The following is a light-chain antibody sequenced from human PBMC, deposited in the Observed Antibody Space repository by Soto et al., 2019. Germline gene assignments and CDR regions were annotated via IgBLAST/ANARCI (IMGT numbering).Light chain of an antibody. CDR3: SSYTRSATLV. V-gene: IGLV2-14*01. Sequence: QAALTQPASVSVSPGQSITISCSGATSDIGTYNYVSWYQHHHGKVPKVIIYEVSNRPSGVSNRFSGSKSGNTASLTISGLQAEDEADYYCSSYTRSATLVFGGGTKLTVL. J-gene: IGLJ3*02. CDR1: TSDIGTYNY. CDR2: EVS.